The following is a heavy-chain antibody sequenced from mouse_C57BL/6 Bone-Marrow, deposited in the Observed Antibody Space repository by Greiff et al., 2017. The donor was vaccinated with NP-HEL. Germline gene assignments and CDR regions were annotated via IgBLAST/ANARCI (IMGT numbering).Heavy chain of an antibody. CDR3: ANGYYGAY. J-gene: IGHJ3*01. D-gene: IGHD2-3*01. V-gene: IGHV5-17*01. CDR2: ISSGSSTI. CDR1: GFTFSDYG. Sequence: DVKLQESGGGLVKPGGSLKLSCAASGFTFSDYGMHWVRQAPEKGLEWVAYISSGSSTIYYADTVKGRFTISRDNAKNTLFLQMTSLRSEDTAMYYCANGYYGAYWGQGTLVTVSA.